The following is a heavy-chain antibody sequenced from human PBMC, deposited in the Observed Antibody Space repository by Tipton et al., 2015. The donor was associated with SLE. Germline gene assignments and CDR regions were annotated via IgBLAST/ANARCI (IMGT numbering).Heavy chain of an antibody. Sequence: SLRLSCAASGFTFSSYAMSWVRQAPGKGLEWVSAISGSGGSTYYADSVKGRFTISRDNSKNTLYLQMSSLRAEDTAVYYCASWVGMIVVENYFDYWGQGTLVTVSS. D-gene: IGHD3-22*01. CDR1: GFTFSSYA. CDR3: ASWVGMIVVENYFDY. CDR2: ISGSGGST. V-gene: IGHV3-23*01. J-gene: IGHJ4*02.